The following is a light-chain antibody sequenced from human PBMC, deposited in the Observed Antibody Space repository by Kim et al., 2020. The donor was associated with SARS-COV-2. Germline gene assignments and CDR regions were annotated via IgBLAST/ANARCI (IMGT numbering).Light chain of an antibody. CDR1: QSISSY. CDR3: QQSYSSPIT. Sequence: ASVGDRVTIPCRASQSISSYLNWDQQKPGKAPNLLIYVASSLQSGVPSRFSGSGSGTDFTITISSLQPEDFATYYCQQSYSSPITFGQGTRLEIK. V-gene: IGKV1-39*01. CDR2: VAS. J-gene: IGKJ5*01.